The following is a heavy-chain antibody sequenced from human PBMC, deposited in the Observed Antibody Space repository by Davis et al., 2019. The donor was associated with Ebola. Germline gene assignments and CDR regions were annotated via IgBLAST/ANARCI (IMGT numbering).Heavy chain of an antibody. V-gene: IGHV4-61*01. J-gene: IGHJ4*01. CDR2: VYNIGNT. CDR3: AAGDFWSGRFDY. D-gene: IGHD3-3*01. Sequence: MPSETLSLTCTVSGGSVSSGSDFWTWIRQPPGKVPEWIAYVYNIGNTNYNPSLKSRVTISVNRSKNQFSLKMNSVTAADTAVYYCAAGDFWSGRFDYWGHGTLVTVSS. CDR1: GGSVSSGSDF.